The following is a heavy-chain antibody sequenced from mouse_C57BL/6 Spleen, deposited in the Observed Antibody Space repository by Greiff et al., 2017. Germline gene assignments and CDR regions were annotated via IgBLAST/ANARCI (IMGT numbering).Heavy chain of an antibody. J-gene: IGHJ4*01. Sequence: EVMLVESGGDLVKPGGSLKLSCAASGFTFSSYGMSWVRQTPDKRLEWVATISSGGSYTYYPDSVKGRFTISRDNAKNTLYLQMSSLKSEDTAMXYCARQGIYYGNAYAMDYWGQGTSVTVSS. CDR2: ISSGGSYT. CDR3: ARQGIYYGNAYAMDY. V-gene: IGHV5-6*01. D-gene: IGHD2-1*01. CDR1: GFTFSSYG.